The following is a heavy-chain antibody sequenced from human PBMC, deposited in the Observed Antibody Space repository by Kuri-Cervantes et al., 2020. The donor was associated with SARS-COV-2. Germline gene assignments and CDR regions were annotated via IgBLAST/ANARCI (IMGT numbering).Heavy chain of an antibody. V-gene: IGHV3-30*03. Sequence: GESLKISCAASRFTFRNYVMHWVRQAPGKGLEWVAIISYDETYKYYADSVEGRFTISRDNSENTLYLRMNSLRAEDTAMYYCAAERYEWLAYAYYFDLWGQGTLVTVSS. CDR3: AAERYEWLAYAYYFDL. CDR1: RFTFRNYV. J-gene: IGHJ4*02. D-gene: IGHD6-19*01. CDR2: ISYDETYK.